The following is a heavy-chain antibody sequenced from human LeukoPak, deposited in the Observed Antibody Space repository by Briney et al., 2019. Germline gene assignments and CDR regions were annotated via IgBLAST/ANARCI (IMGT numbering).Heavy chain of an antibody. J-gene: IGHJ4*02. V-gene: IGHV4-34*01. CDR1: GVSFSGYY. Sequence: SETLSLTCAVYGVSFSGYYWSWLRQPPGKGLEWIGEIKHSGSTKYNPSLKSRVTISVDTSKNQFSLKLSSVTAADTAVYYCARAGSYRPPFDYWGQGTLVTVSS. CDR3: ARAGSYRPPFDY. D-gene: IGHD3-16*02. CDR2: IKHSGST.